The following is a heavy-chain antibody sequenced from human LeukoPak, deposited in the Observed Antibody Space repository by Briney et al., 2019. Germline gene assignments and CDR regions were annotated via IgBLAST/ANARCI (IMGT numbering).Heavy chain of an antibody. CDR2: INPNSGGT. V-gene: IGHV1-2*02. Sequence: SSEKVSCKASGYTFTGYYMHWVRQAPGQGLAWMGWINPNSGGTNYAQKFQGRVTMTRDTSISTAYMELSRLRSDDTAVYYCARGLRGGNGAFDIWGQVTMVTVSS. D-gene: IGHD4-23*01. CDR3: ARGLRGGNGAFDI. CDR1: GYTFTGYY. J-gene: IGHJ3*02.